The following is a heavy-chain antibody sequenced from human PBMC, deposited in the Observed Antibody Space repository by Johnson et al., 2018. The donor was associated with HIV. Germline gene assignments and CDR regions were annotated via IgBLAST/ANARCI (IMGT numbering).Heavy chain of an antibody. CDR1: GFTFSSYA. Sequence: VQLVESVGGVVQPGRSLRISCAASGFTFSSYAMNWVRQAPGKGLEWVAVISYDGSNKYYADSVKGRFTISRDNSKNTLYLQMNSLRAEDTAVYYCAKDWELRQAFDIWGQGTMVTVSS. CDR2: ISYDGSNK. J-gene: IGHJ3*02. V-gene: IGHV3-30*04. D-gene: IGHD1-26*01. CDR3: AKDWELRQAFDI.